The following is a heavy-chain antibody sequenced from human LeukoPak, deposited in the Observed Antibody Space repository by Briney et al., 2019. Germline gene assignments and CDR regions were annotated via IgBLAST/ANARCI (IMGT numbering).Heavy chain of an antibody. CDR2: IFYSGNT. CDR1: GGSISPYY. J-gene: IGHJ4*02. CDR3: ARVVCTSCPYLDY. D-gene: IGHD2-2*01. V-gene: IGHV4-59*01. Sequence: SETLSLTCTVSGGSISPYYWTWIRQPPGKGLEWLGYIFYSGNTLYNPSVKSRITMSLDTSKNQFSLNLSSVTAADTAVYYCARVVCTSCPYLDYWGQGTLVTVSS.